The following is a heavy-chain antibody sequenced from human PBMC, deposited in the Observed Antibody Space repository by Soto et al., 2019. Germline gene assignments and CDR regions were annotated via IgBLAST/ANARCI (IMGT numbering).Heavy chain of an antibody. J-gene: IGHJ6*03. D-gene: IGHD3-16*01. CDR1: GDTFNTYS. CDR2: IIPTVGTP. Sequence: QAQLVQSGAEVKKPGSSVSVSCKASGDTFNTYSISWLRQAPGQGLEWMGRIIPTVGTPNYAQKFKGRVTISAYKSTRTAYMVLTSLTSDDTAVYYCATDGGSTFSAAYNYFMDVWGKGTTVTVSS. CDR3: ATDGGSTFSAAYNYFMDV. V-gene: IGHV1-69*08.